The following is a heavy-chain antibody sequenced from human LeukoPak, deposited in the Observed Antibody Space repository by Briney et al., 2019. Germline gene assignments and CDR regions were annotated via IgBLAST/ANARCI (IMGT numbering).Heavy chain of an antibody. V-gene: IGHV3-23*01. CDR1: RFTFSSYC. CDR2: IGGSGGGT. CDR3: AKVATGSYYNWPFDY. Sequence: GGSLTLACAAARFTFSSYCMGWVRQAAGKGLEWVAAIGGSGGGTYYADSVKGRFTISRDNSKNTLYLQMNSLRAEDTAVYYCAKVATGSYYNWPFDYWGQGTLVTVSS. D-gene: IGHD3-10*01. J-gene: IGHJ4*02.